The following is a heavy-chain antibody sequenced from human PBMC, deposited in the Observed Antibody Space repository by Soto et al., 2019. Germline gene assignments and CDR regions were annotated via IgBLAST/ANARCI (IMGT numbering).Heavy chain of an antibody. CDR2: IYYSGST. V-gene: IGHV4-59*01. Sequence: QVQLQESGPGLVKPSETLSLTCTVSGGSINSYYWSWIRKPPGKGLEWIGYIYYSGSTNYNPSLKRRVTISVDTSKNQVSLKLSSVTAADTAVYYCARRYGGNFDYWGQGTLVTVSS. CDR3: ARRYGGNFDY. D-gene: IGHD1-26*01. CDR1: GGSINSYY. J-gene: IGHJ4*02.